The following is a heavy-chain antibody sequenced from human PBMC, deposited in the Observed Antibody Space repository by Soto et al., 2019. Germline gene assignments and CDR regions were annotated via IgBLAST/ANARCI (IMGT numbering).Heavy chain of an antibody. D-gene: IGHD3-22*01. Sequence: PGGSLRLSCAASGFTFSSYSMNWVRQAPGKGLEWVSSISSSSSYIYYADSVKGRFTISRDNAKNSLYLQMNSLRAEDTAVYYCARDDSSGYYPDAFDIWGQGTTVTVSS. V-gene: IGHV3-21*01. CDR2: ISSSSSYI. CDR3: ARDDSSGYYPDAFDI. J-gene: IGHJ3*02. CDR1: GFTFSSYS.